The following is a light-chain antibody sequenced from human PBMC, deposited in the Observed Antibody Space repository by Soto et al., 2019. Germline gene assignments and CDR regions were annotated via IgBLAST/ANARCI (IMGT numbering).Light chain of an antibody. J-gene: IGKJ1*01. CDR2: GAS. Sequence: ETVMTQSPATLSVSPGERATLSCRASQSVSSDLAWYQQTPGQAPRLLIYGASTRATGIPARFSGSGSGTEFTLTISSLQSEDFAVDYCQQYNDWPRTFGQGTKVEIK. V-gene: IGKV3-15*01. CDR3: QQYNDWPRT. CDR1: QSVSSD.